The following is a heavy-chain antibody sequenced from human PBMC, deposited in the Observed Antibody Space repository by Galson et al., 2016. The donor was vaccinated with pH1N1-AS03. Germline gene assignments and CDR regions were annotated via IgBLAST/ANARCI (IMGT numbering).Heavy chain of an antibody. V-gene: IGHV5-51*01. Sequence: QSGAEVKKPGESLKISCQGSGYSFTNYWIGWVRQMPGKGLEWMGIIYLDDSDTRYSPSFQGQVTISADKSISTAYLQWSSLKASDTALYYCARLTLSSVWPCDDLGQGTPVTFSA. CDR3: ARLTLSSVWPCDD. CDR2: IYLDDSDT. J-gene: IGHJ4*01. CDR1: GYSFTNYW. D-gene: IGHD6-19*01.